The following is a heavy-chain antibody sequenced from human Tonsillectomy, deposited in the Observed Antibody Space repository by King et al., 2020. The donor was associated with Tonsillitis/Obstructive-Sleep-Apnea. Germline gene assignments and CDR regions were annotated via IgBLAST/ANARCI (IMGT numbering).Heavy chain of an antibody. CDR1: GYVFPNYW. J-gene: IGHJ6*02. CDR3: ARRYYDSLTGYYEGLDV. V-gene: IGHV5-51*01. Sequence: QLVQSGAEMKKPGESLRISCRGFGYVFPNYWIAWVRQMPGKGLEWVGIINPDDFDTKFNPSFQGRVTISVVKSVDTAYLHWNSLKASDTAIYFCARRYYDSLTGYYEGLDVWGQGTTVTVSS. D-gene: IGHD3-9*01. CDR2: INPDDFDT.